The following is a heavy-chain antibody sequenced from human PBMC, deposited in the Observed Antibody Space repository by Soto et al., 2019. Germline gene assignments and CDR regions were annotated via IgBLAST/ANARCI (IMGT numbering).Heavy chain of an antibody. CDR2: SSNKANSYTT. V-gene: IGHV3-72*01. J-gene: IGHJ5*02. CDR3: ARNPGWYDA. CDR1: GFTFSDYY. Sequence: GGSLRLSCAASGFTFSDYYIDWVRQAPGKGLEWVGRSSNKANSYTTQYAASVEGRFTISRDESRNSMYLQMNSLKNDDTAVYYCARNPGWYDAWGQGTLVTVSS.